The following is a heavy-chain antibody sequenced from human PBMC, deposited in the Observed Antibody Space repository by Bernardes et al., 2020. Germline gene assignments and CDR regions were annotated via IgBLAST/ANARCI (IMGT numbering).Heavy chain of an antibody. CDR2: INWNGGST. D-gene: IGHD2-21*02. Sequence: GGSLRLSCAASGFTFDDYGMSWVRQAPGKGLEWVSGINWNGGSTGYADSVKGRFTISRDNAKNSLYLQMNSLRAEDTALYHCARGGVVTAIPPLFDYWGQGTLVTVSS. CDR1: GFTFDDYG. V-gene: IGHV3-20*01. CDR3: ARGGVVTAIPPLFDY. J-gene: IGHJ4*02.